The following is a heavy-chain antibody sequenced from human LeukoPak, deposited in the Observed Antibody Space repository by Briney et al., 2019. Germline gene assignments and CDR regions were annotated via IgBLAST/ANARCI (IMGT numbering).Heavy chain of an antibody. CDR3: ARSGTTEGYNWFDP. D-gene: IGHD1-14*01. CDR2: INSDGSST. J-gene: IGHJ5*02. V-gene: IGHV3-74*01. CDR1: GFSFSSYW. Sequence: GGSLRLSCAASGFSFSSYWMHWVRQAPGEGLVWVSRINSDGSSTSYADSVKGRLTITRDNAKNTLYLQMNSLRAEDTAVYYCARSGTTEGYNWFDPWGQGTLVTVSS.